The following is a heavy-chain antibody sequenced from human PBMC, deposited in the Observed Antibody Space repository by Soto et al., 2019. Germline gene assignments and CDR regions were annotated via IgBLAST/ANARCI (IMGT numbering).Heavy chain of an antibody. CDR3: ARDLNSVVAGIPFNSFDP. J-gene: IGHJ5*02. Sequence: ASVKVSCKTSGNTFTGYYIQWMRQAPGQGLEWMGWISPDSGGTMYAQKFEGRVTMTRDTSISTAYMELSALTSDDTALYYCARDLNSVVAGIPFNSFDPWGQGTLVTVSS. V-gene: IGHV1-2*02. D-gene: IGHD2-21*02. CDR2: ISPDSGGT. CDR1: GNTFTGYY.